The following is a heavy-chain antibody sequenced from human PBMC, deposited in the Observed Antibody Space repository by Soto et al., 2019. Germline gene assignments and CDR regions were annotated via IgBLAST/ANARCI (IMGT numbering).Heavy chain of an antibody. J-gene: IGHJ3*02. D-gene: IGHD2-15*01. CDR3: AKMGGGCSGGSCYSRVRAFDI. V-gene: IGHV3-23*01. CDR1: GFTFSSYG. CDR2: ISGSGGST. Sequence: PGGSLRLSCAASGFTFSSYGMSWVRQAPGKGLEWVSAISGSGGSTYYADSVKGRFTISRDNSKNTLYLQMNSLRAEDTAVYYCAKMGGGCSGGSCYSRVRAFDIWGQGTMVTVSS.